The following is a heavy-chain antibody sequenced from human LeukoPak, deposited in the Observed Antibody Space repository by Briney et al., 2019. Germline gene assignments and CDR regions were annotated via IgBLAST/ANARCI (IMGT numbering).Heavy chain of an antibody. Sequence: GVSLRLSCAASGFTFSTYWMTWVRQAPGKGLEWVASIKEDGSEKYYVDSVKGRFTISRDNAKNSLYLQMNSLRVEDTAMYYCARFPTGFDYWGQGTLVTVSS. CDR3: ARFPTGFDY. D-gene: IGHD4-17*01. CDR2: IKEDGSEK. J-gene: IGHJ4*02. CDR1: GFTFSTYW. V-gene: IGHV3-7*05.